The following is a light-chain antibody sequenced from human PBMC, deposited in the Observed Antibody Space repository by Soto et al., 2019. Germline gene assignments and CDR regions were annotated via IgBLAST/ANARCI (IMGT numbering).Light chain of an antibody. CDR2: DNY. CDR1: SSNIGSNY. CDR3: GTWDSSLSGV. J-gene: IGLJ3*02. Sequence: QAVVTQPPSVSAAPGQKVTISCSGSSSNIGSNYVSWYQQLPGTAPKLLIYDNYKRPSGIPDRFSGSKSGTSATLGITGLQTGDEADYYCGTWDSSLSGVFGGGTKVTVL. V-gene: IGLV1-51*01.